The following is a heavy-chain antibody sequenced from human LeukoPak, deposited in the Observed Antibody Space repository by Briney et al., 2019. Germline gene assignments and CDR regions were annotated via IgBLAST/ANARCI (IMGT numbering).Heavy chain of an antibody. J-gene: IGHJ4*02. CDR3: ARGWSYYGSGSYYIDPHFDY. CDR1: GYTFTGYY. CDR2: INPNSGGT. D-gene: IGHD3-10*01. Sequence: ASVKVSCKASGYTFTGYYMHRVRQAPGQGLEWMGWINPNSGGTNYAQKFQGRVTMTRGTSVSTADMELSRLRSDDTAVYYCARGWSYYGSGSYYIDPHFDYWGQGTLVTVSS. V-gene: IGHV1-2*02.